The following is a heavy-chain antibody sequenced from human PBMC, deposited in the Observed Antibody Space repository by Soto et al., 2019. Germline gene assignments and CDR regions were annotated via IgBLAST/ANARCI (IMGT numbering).Heavy chain of an antibody. CDR3: ARDKASGDNRVIYGY. CDR2: ISAYKGNT. J-gene: IGHJ4*01. Sequence: GAAGKPSSKDPCYTISSTELRWVRQAPGQKIKWMGGISAYKGNTNYAQKLQGRVTMTTDTSTSTAYMELRSLRSYDTAVYYCARDKASGDNRVIYGYWNQGTLDIVSS. V-gene: IGHV1-18*01. D-gene: IGHD2-21*01. CDR1: CYTISSTE.